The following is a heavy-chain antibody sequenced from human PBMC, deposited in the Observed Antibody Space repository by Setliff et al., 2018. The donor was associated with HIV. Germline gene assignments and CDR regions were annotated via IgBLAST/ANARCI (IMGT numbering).Heavy chain of an antibody. CDR3: ARDIGSRGSSRYGKYFDL. CDR1: GFTLNTYA. Sequence: GGSLRLSCVVSGFTLNTYAMSWVRQAPGKGLEWVAGFIGSADTMYYEDSVKGRFAISRDNSKNTLYLQMNSLRAEDTAVYYCARDIGSRGSSRYGKYFDLWGRGTLVTVSS. V-gene: IGHV3-23*01. J-gene: IGHJ2*01. CDR2: FIGSADTM. D-gene: IGHD6-13*01.